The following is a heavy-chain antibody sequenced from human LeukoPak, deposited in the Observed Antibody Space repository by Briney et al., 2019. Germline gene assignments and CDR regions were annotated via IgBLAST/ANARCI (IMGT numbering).Heavy chain of an antibody. J-gene: IGHJ5*02. CDR1: GYTFTGYY. CDR2: INPNSGGT. D-gene: IGHD6-19*01. V-gene: IGHV1-2*02. CDR3: ARELEYSSGLEGS. Sequence: ASVKVSCKASGYTFTGYYMHWVRQAPGQGLEWMGWINPNSGGTNYAQKFQGRVTMTRDTSISTAYMELSRLRSDDTAVYYCARELEYSSGLEGSWGQGTLVTVSS.